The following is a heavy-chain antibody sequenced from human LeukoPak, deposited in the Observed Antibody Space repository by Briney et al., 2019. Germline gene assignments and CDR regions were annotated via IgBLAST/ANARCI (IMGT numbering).Heavy chain of an antibody. CDR3: AREIYGGCLNS. V-gene: IGHV3-48*02. Sequence: GGSPRLSCAASGFTFSTYSMNWVRQAPGKGLEWVAYISGSGNSIYCADSVKGRFTISRDNARNSLYLQMSSLTNEDTAVYYCAREIYGGCLNSWGQGTLVSVSS. CDR1: GFTFSTYS. CDR2: ISGSGNSI. J-gene: IGHJ4*02. D-gene: IGHD4-23*01.